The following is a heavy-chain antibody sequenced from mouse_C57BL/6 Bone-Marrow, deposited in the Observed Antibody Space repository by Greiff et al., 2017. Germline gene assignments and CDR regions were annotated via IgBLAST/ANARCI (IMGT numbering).Heavy chain of an antibody. D-gene: IGHD1-1*01. Sequence: VQLQQSGPELVKPGASVKMSCKASGYTFTDYNMHWVKQSHGKSLEWIGYINPNNGGTSYNQKFKGKATLTVNKSSSTAYLELRSLTSEDSAVYYCARQDYSCSTWFAYWGQGTLVTVSA. CDR2: INPNNGGT. J-gene: IGHJ3*01. CDR1: GYTFTDYN. CDR3: ARQDYSCSTWFAY. V-gene: IGHV1-22*01.